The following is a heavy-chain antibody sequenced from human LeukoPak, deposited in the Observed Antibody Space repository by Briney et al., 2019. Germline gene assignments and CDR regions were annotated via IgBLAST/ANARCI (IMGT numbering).Heavy chain of an antibody. Sequence: SETLSLTCTVSGGSISSGGYYWSWIRQHPGKGLEWIGYIYYSGSTYYNPSLKSRVTISVDTSKNQFSLKLSSVTAADTAVYYCARVLRGYSDYWGQGTLVTVSS. D-gene: IGHD5-12*01. J-gene: IGHJ4*02. CDR3: ARVLRGYSDY. CDR1: GGSISSGGYY. CDR2: IYYSGST. V-gene: IGHV4-31*03.